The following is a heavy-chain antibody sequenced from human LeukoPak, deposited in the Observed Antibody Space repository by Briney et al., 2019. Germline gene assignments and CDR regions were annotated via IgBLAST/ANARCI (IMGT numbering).Heavy chain of an antibody. V-gene: IGHV1-2*02. CDR1: GYTFTGYY. CDR2: INPNSGGT. CDR3: ARVPGIVGPFDY. D-gene: IGHD1-26*01. Sequence: VASVEVSCKASGYTFTGYYMHWVRQAPGQGLEWMGWINPNSGGTNYAQKFQGRVTMTRDTSISTAYMELSRLRSDDTAVYYCARVPGIVGPFDYWGQGTLVTVSS. J-gene: IGHJ4*02.